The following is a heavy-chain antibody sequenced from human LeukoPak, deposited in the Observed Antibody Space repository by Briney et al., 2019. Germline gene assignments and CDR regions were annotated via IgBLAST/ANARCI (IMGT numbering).Heavy chain of an antibody. CDR3: ARTRFYLDY. CDR2: IKEDGSEK. CDR1: GFTFNTYW. D-gene: IGHD3-3*01. V-gene: IGHV3-7*01. Sequence: GGSLRLSCAASGFTFNTYWMSWVRQAPGKGLEWVANIKEDGSEKNYVDSVKGRFTISRDNAKNSLYLQMNSLRAEDRAVYYCARTRFYLDYWGQGTLVTVSS. J-gene: IGHJ4*02.